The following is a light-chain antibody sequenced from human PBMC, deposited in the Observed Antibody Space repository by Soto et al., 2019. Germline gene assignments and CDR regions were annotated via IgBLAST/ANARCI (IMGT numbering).Light chain of an antibody. CDR1: QNINNY. J-gene: IGKJ5*01. CDR3: QQYENLPT. CDR2: DAS. Sequence: DIQMTQSPSPLSASVGDRVTITFQASQNINNYLNWYQQKPGRAPKVLIYDASNLEAGVPSRFRGSGSGTDFTFTISRLQPEDIATYYCQQYENLPTFGQGTRLQIK. V-gene: IGKV1-33*01.